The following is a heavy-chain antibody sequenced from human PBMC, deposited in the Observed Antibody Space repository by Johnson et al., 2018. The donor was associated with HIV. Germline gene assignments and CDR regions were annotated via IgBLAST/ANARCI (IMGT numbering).Heavy chain of an antibody. D-gene: IGHD7-27*01. J-gene: IGHJ3*02. Sequence: QVQLVESGGGLVKPGGSLRLSCAASGFTFSTYGMHWVRQAPGKGLEWVAVMWYDGSNKYYADSVKGRFTISRDNSKNTLYLQMDSLRVEDTAVYYCASGDRSIWGQGTMVTVSS. CDR2: MWYDGSNK. V-gene: IGHV3-33*08. CDR3: ASGDRSI. CDR1: GFTFSTYG.